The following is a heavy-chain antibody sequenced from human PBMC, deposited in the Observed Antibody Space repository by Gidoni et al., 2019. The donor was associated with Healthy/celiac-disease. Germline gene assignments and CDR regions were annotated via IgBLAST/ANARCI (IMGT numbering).Heavy chain of an antibody. D-gene: IGHD3-9*01. V-gene: IGHV3-48*03. CDR2: ISSSGSTI. Sequence: EVQLVESGGGLVQPGGSLRLSCAASGFTSSIYEMNWVRQAPGKGLEWVSYISSSGSTIYYADSVKGRFTISRDNAKNSLYLQMNSLRAEDTAVYYCAGGLRYFDWSTPYYYYGMDVWGQGTTVTVSS. J-gene: IGHJ6*02. CDR3: AGGLRYFDWSTPYYYYGMDV. CDR1: GFTSSIYE.